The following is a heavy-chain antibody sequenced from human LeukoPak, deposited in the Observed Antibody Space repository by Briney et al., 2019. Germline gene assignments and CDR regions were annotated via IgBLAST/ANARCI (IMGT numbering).Heavy chain of an antibody. V-gene: IGHV3-48*03. CDR3: AKDDDWGRFNH. J-gene: IGHJ1*01. CDR1: GFTVSSFE. Sequence: GGSLRLSCEASGFTVSSFEINWVRQAPGKGLEWVSYISSSGGTMDYADSVKGRFTVSRDNGKKLVHLQLNSLRAEDTAMYYCAKDDDWGRFNHWGQGTLVTVSS. CDR2: ISSSGGTM. D-gene: IGHD3-16*01.